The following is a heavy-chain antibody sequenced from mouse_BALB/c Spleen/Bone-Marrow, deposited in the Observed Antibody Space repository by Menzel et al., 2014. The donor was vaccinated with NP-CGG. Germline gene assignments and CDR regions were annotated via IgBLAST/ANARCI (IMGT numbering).Heavy chain of an antibody. Sequence: EVQLQQSGTVLARPGASVKMSCKASGYTFTSYWMHWVKQRPGQGLEWIGDIYPGNSDTNYNQKFKGKAKLTAVTSTXTTYIELISLTNYYSSVYYCTTRLLLRENYFHYWAQRTTLTVSS. J-gene: IGHJ2*01. D-gene: IGHD1-2*01. CDR1: GYTFTSYW. CDR2: IYPGNSDT. V-gene: IGHV1-5*01. CDR3: TTRLLLRENYFHY.